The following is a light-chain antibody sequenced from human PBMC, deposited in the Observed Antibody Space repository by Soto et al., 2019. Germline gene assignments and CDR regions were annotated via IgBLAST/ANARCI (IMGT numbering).Light chain of an antibody. V-gene: IGKV1-5*01. CDR1: QSISSW. CDR2: DAY. CDR3: QQYHRSSLT. J-gene: IGKJ4*01. Sequence: DIQMTQSPSTLSASVGDRVTITCRASQSISSWLAWYQQRPGKAPKLLIYDAYKLERGVPSRFSGSGSGTEFSLTISGLQPDDFATYYCQQYHRSSLTFGGGTTVEIK.